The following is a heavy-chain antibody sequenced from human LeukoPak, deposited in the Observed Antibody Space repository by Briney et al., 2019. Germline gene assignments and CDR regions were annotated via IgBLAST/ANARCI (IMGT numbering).Heavy chain of an antibody. J-gene: IGHJ4*02. CDR1: GFTFSSYW. CDR3: ARERDTANFDY. V-gene: IGHV3-7*01. CDR2: IRQDGSEK. D-gene: IGHD5-18*01. Sequence: PGGSLRLSCAASGFTFSSYWMSWVRQAPGKGLEWVANIRQDGSEKYYVDSVKGRFTISRDNAKNSLYLQMNSLRAEDTAVYYCARERDTANFDYWGQGTLVTVSS.